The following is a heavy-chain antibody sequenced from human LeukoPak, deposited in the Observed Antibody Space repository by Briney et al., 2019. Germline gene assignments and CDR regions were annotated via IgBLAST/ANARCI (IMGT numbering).Heavy chain of an antibody. V-gene: IGHV3-7*03. CDR3: AGGTGFIIKD. J-gene: IGHJ4*02. CDR2: IKQDGSEK. D-gene: IGHD3-9*01. Sequence: GGSLRLSCAASGFTFSLYWMNWVRRAPGEGLEWVANIKQDGSEKNYVDSVKGRFTISRDNAKNSLYLQMNNLRVEDTAMYYCAGGTGFIIKDWGQGTLVTVSS. CDR1: GFTFSLYW.